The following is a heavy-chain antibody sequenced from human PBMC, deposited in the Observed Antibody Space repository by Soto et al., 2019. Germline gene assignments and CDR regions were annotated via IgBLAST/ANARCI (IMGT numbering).Heavy chain of an antibody. CDR1: GYTFTSYG. V-gene: IGHV1-18*01. CDR2: ISAYNGNT. J-gene: IGHJ5*02. D-gene: IGHD4-4*01. Sequence: ASVKVCCKASGYTFTSYGISWVRQAPGQGLEWMGWISAYNGNTNYAQRLQGRVTMTTDTSTSTAYMELRSLRSDDTAVYYCARAVTTGWFDPWGQGTLVTVSS. CDR3: ARAVTTGWFDP.